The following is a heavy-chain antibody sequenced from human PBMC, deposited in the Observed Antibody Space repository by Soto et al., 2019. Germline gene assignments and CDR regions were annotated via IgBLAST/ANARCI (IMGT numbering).Heavy chain of an antibody. CDR2: IYYSGST. J-gene: IGHJ4*02. V-gene: IGHV4-39*07. CDR3: AQTNSGSYYFDY. CDR1: GCSISSSSYY. D-gene: IGHD1-26*01. Sequence: PXETLCLTCTVSGCSISSSSYYWGWIRQPPGKGLEWIGSIYYSGSTYYNPSLKSRVTISVDTSKNQFSLKLSSVTAADTAVYYCAQTNSGSYYFDYWGQGTLVTVSS.